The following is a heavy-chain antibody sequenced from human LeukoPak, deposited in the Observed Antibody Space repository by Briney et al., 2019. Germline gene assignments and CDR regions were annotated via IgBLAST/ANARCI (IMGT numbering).Heavy chain of an antibody. Sequence: SETLSLTCAVYGGSFSGYYWSWTRQPPGKGLEWIGEINHSGSTNYNPSLKSRVTISVDTSKNQFSLKLSSVTAADTAVYYCARGAQIAVAGNFDYWGQGTLVTVSS. D-gene: IGHD6-19*01. CDR1: GGSFSGYY. J-gene: IGHJ4*02. CDR3: ARGAQIAVAGNFDY. CDR2: INHSGST. V-gene: IGHV4-34*01.